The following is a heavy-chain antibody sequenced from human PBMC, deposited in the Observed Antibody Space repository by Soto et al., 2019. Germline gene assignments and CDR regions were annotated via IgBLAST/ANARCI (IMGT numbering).Heavy chain of an antibody. D-gene: IGHD6-13*01. V-gene: IGHV5-51*01. J-gene: IGHJ4*02. CDR1: GYSLTSYW. Sequence: LGESLKISCKASGYSLTSYWIGWVRQRPGKGLEWMGIVYPGDSDTRYNPSFRGQVTISVDRSTSTAYLQWSSLKASDTAMYYCTRRAGYIDYWGQGTLVTVSS. CDR3: TRRAGYIDY. CDR2: VYPGDSDT.